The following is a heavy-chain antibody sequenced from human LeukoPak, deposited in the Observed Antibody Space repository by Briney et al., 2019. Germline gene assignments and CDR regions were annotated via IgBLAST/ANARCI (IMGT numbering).Heavy chain of an antibody. V-gene: IGHV4-34*01. CDR1: GGSFSGYY. Sequence: SETLSLTCAVYGGSFSGYYWSWIPPPPGKGREWIGEINHSGSTNYNPSLKSRVTISVDTSKNQFSLKLSSVTAADTAVYYCATGWKLDYWGQGTLVTVSS. CDR3: ATGWKLDY. D-gene: IGHD2-15*01. CDR2: INHSGST. J-gene: IGHJ4*02.